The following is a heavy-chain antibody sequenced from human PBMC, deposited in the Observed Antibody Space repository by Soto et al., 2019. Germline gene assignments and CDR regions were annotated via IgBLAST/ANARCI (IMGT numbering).Heavy chain of an antibody. D-gene: IGHD6-19*01. CDR3: ARSKAVAGHINWFDP. J-gene: IGHJ5*02. CDR1: GFTFSSYD. V-gene: IGHV3-13*01. CDR2: IGTAGDT. Sequence: GGSLRLSCAASGFTFSSYDMHWVRQATGKGLEWVSAIGTAGDTYYPGSVKGRFTISRENAKNSLYLQMNSLRAEDTAVYYCARSKAVAGHINWFDPWGQGTLVTVSS.